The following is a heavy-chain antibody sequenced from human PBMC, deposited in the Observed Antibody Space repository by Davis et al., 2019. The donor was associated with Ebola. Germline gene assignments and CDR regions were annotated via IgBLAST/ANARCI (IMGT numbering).Heavy chain of an antibody. J-gene: IGHJ6*02. V-gene: IGHV3-7*03. Sequence: GESLKISCAASGFTFSNAWMSWVRQAPGKGLEWVANIKQDGSEKYYVDSVKGRFTISRDNAKNSLYLQMNSLRAEDTAVYYCATGGMDVWGQGTTVTVSS. CDR1: GFTFSNAW. CDR3: ATGGMDV. CDR2: IKQDGSEK.